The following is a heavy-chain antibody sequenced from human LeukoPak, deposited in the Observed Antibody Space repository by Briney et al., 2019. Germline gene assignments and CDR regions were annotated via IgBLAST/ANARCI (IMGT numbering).Heavy chain of an antibody. Sequence: PGGSLRLSCAASGFTFSSYAVSWVRQAPGKGLEWVSVISGSGDSTSYADSVKGRFTISRDNSKNTLYLQMNSLRAEDTAVYYCAKDPKFSIVVVPAAGEWGQGTLVTVSS. CDR1: GFTFSSYA. CDR2: ISGSGDST. V-gene: IGHV3-23*01. D-gene: IGHD2-2*01. J-gene: IGHJ4*02. CDR3: AKDPKFSIVVVPAAGE.